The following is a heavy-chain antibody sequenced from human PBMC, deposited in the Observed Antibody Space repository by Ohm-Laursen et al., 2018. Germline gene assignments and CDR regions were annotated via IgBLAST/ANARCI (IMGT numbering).Heavy chain of an antibody. CDR3: ARIGRNEHGYPAASFFYGMDV. CDR2: IYPGDSDT. CDR1: GYSFTSYW. D-gene: IGHD1-1*01. V-gene: IGHV5-51*01. J-gene: IGHJ6*02. Sequence: ESLRISCKGSGYSFTSYWIGWVRQMPGKGLEWMGIIYPGDSDTRYSPSFQGQVTISARKSISTAYLHWSSLKASDTAKDYCARIGRNEHGYPAASFFYGMDVLGQGTTVTVSS.